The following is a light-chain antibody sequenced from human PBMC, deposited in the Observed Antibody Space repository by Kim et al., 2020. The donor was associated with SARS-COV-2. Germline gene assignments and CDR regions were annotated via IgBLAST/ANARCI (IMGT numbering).Light chain of an antibody. J-gene: IGLJ3*02. CDR2: QDS. V-gene: IGLV3-1*01. CDR1: KLGDKY. Sequence: SYELTQPPSVSVSPGQTASITCSGDKLGDKYACWYQQKPGQSPVLVIYQDSKRPSGISERFSGSNSGNTATLIISGTQAMDEADYYCQAWDSGIWVFGGG. CDR3: QAWDSGIWV.